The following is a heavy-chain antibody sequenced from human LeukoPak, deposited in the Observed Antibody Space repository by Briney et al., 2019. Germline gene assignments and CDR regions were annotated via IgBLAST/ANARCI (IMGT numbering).Heavy chain of an antibody. D-gene: IGHD3-22*01. CDR2: IYYSGTT. Sequence: KSSETLSLTCTVSGGSISSSSYYWGWIRQPPGKGLEWIGSIYYSGTTYYNPSLKSRVTISVDTSKNQFSLKLSSVTAADTAVYYCARQMYYYDSSGPSPGYYYYMDVWGKGTTVTVSS. V-gene: IGHV4-39*07. J-gene: IGHJ6*03. CDR1: GGSISSSSYY. CDR3: ARQMYYYDSSGPSPGYYYYMDV.